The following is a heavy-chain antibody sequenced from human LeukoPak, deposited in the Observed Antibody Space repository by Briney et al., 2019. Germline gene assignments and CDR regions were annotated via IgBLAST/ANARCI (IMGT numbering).Heavy chain of an antibody. CDR2: IYSGGTA. CDR3: ARRSDTSGWYPH. D-gene: IGHD6-19*01. CDR1: GFTVSSSY. J-gene: IGHJ4*02. Sequence: GGSLRLSCAASGFTVSSSYMNWVRRAPGKGLEWVSVIYSGGTAYHADSVRGRFSISRDNSKNLLYLQMNSLRAEDTAVYYCARRSDTSGWYPHWGQGTLVTVSS. V-gene: IGHV3-66*01.